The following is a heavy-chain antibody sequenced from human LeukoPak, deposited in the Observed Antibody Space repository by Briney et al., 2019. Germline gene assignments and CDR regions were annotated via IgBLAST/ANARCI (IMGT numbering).Heavy chain of an antibody. J-gene: IGHJ4*02. CDR3: ARARDSSGYYLIKY. Sequence: SETLSLTCTVSGGSISSGGYYWSWIRQHPGKGLEWIGYIYYSGSTYYNPSLKSRVTISVDTSKNQFSLKLSSVTAADTAVYYCARARDSSGYYLIKYWGQGTLVTVSS. CDR1: GGSISSGGYY. CDR2: IYYSGST. V-gene: IGHV4-31*03. D-gene: IGHD3-22*01.